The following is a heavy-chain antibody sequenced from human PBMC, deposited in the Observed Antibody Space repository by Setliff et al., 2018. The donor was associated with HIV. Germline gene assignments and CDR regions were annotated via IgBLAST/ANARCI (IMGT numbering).Heavy chain of an antibody. CDR1: GYTFTDRF. Sequence: ASVMVSCKASGYTFTDRFITWFQQAPGKGLEWMGRRYPRGDGTIYAERFRGRLTLSADMSTNTAYMELDNLKSEDTAMYFCAAGPFNWGQYFWGHGTLVTVSS. CDR2: RYPRGDGT. D-gene: IGHD3-16*01. CDR3: AAGPFNWGQYF. J-gene: IGHJ4*01. V-gene: IGHV1-69-2*01.